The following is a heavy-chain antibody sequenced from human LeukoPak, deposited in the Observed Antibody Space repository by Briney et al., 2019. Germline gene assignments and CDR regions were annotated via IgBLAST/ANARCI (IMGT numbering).Heavy chain of an antibody. CDR3: AKGMTTGPPGDLD. CDR2: ISGGSSGST. J-gene: IGHJ4*02. CDR1: GFTFSDYA. V-gene: IGHV3-23*01. D-gene: IGHD4-17*01. Sequence: TGGSLRLSCAASGFTFSDYAMSWVRQAPGKGLEWLSVISGGSSGSTYYADSVTGRFTVSRDNSKNTLYLQMNSLRAEDTAVYYCAKGMTTGPPGDLDWGQGTLVTVSS.